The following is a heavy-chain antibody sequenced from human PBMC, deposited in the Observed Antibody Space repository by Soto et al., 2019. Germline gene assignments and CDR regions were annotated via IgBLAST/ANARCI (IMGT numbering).Heavy chain of an antibody. V-gene: IGHV4-31*03. Sequence: PSETLSLTCTVSGGSISSGGYYWSWILQHPGKGLEWIGYIYYSGSTYYNPSLKSRVTISVDTSKNQFSLKLSSVTAADTAVYYCARVSVDTAMVFAYWGQGTLVTVSS. CDR2: IYYSGST. D-gene: IGHD5-18*01. CDR1: GGSISSGGYY. J-gene: IGHJ4*02. CDR3: ARVSVDTAMVFAY.